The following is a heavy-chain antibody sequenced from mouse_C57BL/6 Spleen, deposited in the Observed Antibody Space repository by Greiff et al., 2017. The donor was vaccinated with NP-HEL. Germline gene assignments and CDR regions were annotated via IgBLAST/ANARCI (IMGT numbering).Heavy chain of an antibody. V-gene: IGHV3-6*01. D-gene: IGHD1-1*01. Sequence: ESGPGLVKPSQSLSLTCSVTGYSITSGYYWNWIRQFPGNKLEWMGYISYDGSNNYNPSLKNRISITRDTSKNQFFLKLNSVTTEDTATYYCARDHPSVAPLAYWGQGTLVTVSA. J-gene: IGHJ3*01. CDR1: GYSITSGYY. CDR2: ISYDGSN. CDR3: ARDHPSVAPLAY.